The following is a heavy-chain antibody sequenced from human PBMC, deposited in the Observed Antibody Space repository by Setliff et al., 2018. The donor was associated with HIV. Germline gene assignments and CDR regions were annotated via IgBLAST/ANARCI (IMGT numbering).Heavy chain of an antibody. CDR1: GFTFSSYA. CDR3: AAGYSSSWYLGGNWFDP. CDR2: ISGSGGST. J-gene: IGHJ5*02. V-gene: IGHV3-23*01. Sequence: PGGSLRLSCAASGFTFSSYAMSWVRQAPGKGLEWVSAISGSGGSTYYADSVKGRFTISRDNSKNTLYLQMNSLRAEDTAVYYCAAGYSSSWYLGGNWFDPWGQGTLVTVSS. D-gene: IGHD6-13*01.